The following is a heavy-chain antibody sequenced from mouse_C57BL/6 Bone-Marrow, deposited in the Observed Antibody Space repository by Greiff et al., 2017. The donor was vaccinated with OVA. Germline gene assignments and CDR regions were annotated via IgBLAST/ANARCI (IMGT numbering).Heavy chain of an antibody. J-gene: IGHJ4*01. CDR1: GFSFNTYA. D-gene: IGHD2-2*01. CDR2: IRSKSNNYAT. CDR3: VRPMVTTGPYAMDY. Sequence: EVQRVESGGGLVQPKGSLKLSCAASGFSFNTYAMNWVRQAPGKGLEWVARIRSKSNNYATYYADSVKDRFTISRDDSESMLYLQMNNLKTEDTAMYYCVRPMVTTGPYAMDYWGQGTSVTVSS. V-gene: IGHV10-1*01.